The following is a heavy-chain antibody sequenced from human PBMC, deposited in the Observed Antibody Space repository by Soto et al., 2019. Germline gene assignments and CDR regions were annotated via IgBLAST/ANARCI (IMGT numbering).Heavy chain of an antibody. J-gene: IGHJ3*02. CDR3: ARDRYSSTSCSFICPPAFDI. V-gene: IGHV1-18*01. CDR2: ISAYNGNT. Sequence: ASVKVSCKASGYTFTSYGISWVRQAPGQGLEWMGWISAYNGNTNYAQKLQGRVTMTTDTSTSTAYMELSSLRSEDTAVYYCARDRYSSTSCSFICPPAFDIWGQGTMVTVSS. CDR1: GYTFTSYG. D-gene: IGHD2-2*01.